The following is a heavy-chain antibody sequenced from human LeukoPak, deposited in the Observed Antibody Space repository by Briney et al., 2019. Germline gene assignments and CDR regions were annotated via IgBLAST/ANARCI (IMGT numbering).Heavy chain of an antibody. CDR2: ISNDGVT. D-gene: IGHD3-10*01. CDR1: DFPVSDNY. V-gene: IGHV3-53*01. CDR3: GGSGSYYPPSYY. Sequence: PGGSLRLSCATSDFPVSDNYMSWVRQAPGRGLEWVSVISNDGVTDYADSVKGRFTISRDDSNDTVFLQMSSLRPEDTAVYYCGGSGSYYPPSYYWGQGTLVTVSS. J-gene: IGHJ4*02.